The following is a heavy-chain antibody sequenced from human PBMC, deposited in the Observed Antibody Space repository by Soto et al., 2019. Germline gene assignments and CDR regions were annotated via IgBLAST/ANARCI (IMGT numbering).Heavy chain of an antibody. D-gene: IGHD5-12*01. CDR3: VAGYYFGDY. CDR2: ISDDGSNK. CDR1: GFTFRSYG. J-gene: IGHJ4*02. V-gene: IGHV3-30*03. Sequence: QVQMVESGGGVVQPGRSLRLSCAASGFTFRSYGMQWVRQAPGKGLEWVALISDDGSNKYYADSVEGRFTVSRDNSKNTLYLQMNSVRIEDTAVYYRVAGYYFGDYWGQGTQVIVSS.